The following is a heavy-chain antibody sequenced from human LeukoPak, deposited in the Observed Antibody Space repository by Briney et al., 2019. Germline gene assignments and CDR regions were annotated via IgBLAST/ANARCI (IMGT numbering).Heavy chain of an antibody. V-gene: IGHV4-39*07. CDR3: ARELLDAFDI. D-gene: IGHD3-10*01. CDR1: GGSISSSSYY. Sequence: SETLSLTCTVSGGSISSSSYYWGWIRQPPGKGLEWIGSIYYSGSTYYNPSLKSRVTISVDTSKYQFSLKLSSVTAADTAVYYCARELLDAFDIWGQGTMVTVSS. CDR2: IYYSGST. J-gene: IGHJ3*02.